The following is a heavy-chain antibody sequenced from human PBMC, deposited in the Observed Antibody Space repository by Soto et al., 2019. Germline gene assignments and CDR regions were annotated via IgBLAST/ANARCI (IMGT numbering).Heavy chain of an antibody. V-gene: IGHV4-34*01. CDR2: INHSGST. J-gene: IGHJ4*02. Sequence: QVQLQQWGAGLLKPSETLSLTCAVYGGSFSGYYWSWIRQPPGKGLEWIGEINHSGSTNYNPSLKSRVTISVDTYKNQFSLKLSSVTAADTDVYYCAAWGLFCSGGSCYSVVDYWGQGTLVTVSS. CDR3: AAWGLFCSGGSCYSVVDY. CDR1: GGSFSGYY. D-gene: IGHD2-15*01.